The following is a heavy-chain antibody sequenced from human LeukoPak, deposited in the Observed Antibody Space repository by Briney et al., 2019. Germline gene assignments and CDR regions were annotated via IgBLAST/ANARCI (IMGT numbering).Heavy chain of an antibody. V-gene: IGHV4-59*12. CDR1: GGSISIYY. Sequence: AETLSLTCTVSGGSISIYYWSWIRQPPGKGLEWIGYTYNSGSTNYNPSLKSRVTISVDTSKSQFSLKLSSVTAADTAVYYCARGQGSGFWSGYYSYYFDYWGQGTLVTVSS. CDR3: ARGQGSGFWSGYYSYYFDY. CDR2: TYNSGST. J-gene: IGHJ4*02. D-gene: IGHD3-3*01.